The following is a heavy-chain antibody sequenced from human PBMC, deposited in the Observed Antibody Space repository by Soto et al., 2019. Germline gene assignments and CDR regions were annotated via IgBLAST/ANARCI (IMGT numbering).Heavy chain of an antibody. Sequence: SVKVSCKASGFTFTSSAVQWVRQARGQRLEWIGWIVVGSGNTNYAQKFQERVTITRDMSTSTAYMELSSLRSEDPAVYYCAAGIRHNYDSSGYGGDAFDIWGQGTMVTVS. D-gene: IGHD3-22*01. CDR1: GFTFTSSA. CDR3: AAGIRHNYDSSGYGGDAFDI. J-gene: IGHJ3*02. CDR2: IVVGSGNT. V-gene: IGHV1-58*01.